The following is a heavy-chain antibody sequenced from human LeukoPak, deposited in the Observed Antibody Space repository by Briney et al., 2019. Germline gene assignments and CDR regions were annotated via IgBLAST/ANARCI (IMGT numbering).Heavy chain of an antibody. V-gene: IGHV4-59*01. CDR1: GGSISSYY. D-gene: IGHD2-2*01. Sequence: SETLSLTCTVPGGSISSYYWSWIRQPPGKGLEWIGYIYYSGSTNYNPSLKSRVTISVDTSKNQFSLKLSSVTAGDSAVYYCASLVVPAAQFDYWGQGTLVTVSS. J-gene: IGHJ4*02. CDR3: ASLVVPAAQFDY. CDR2: IYYSGST.